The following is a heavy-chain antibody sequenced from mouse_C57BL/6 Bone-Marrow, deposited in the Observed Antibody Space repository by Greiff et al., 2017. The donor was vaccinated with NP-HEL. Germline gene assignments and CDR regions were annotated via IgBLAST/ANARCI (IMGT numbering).Heavy chain of an antibody. D-gene: IGHD2-1*01. CDR3: ARGGLLLWYAMDY. CDR1: GYTFTDYY. V-gene: IGHV1-19*01. Sequence: VQLQQSGPVLVKPGASVKMSCKASGYTFTDYYMNWVKQSHGKGLEWIGVINPYNGGTSYNQKFKGKATLTVDKSSSTAYMELNSLTSEDSAVYYCARGGLLLWYAMDYWGQGTSVTVSS. CDR2: INPYNGGT. J-gene: IGHJ4*01.